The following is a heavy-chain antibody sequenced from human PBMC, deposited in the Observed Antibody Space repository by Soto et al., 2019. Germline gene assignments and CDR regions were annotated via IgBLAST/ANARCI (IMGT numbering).Heavy chain of an antibody. Sequence: PGGSLRLSCAASGFTFSNAWMSWVRQAPGKGLEWVGRIKSKTDGGTTDYAAPVKGRFTISRDDSKNTLYLQMNSLKTEDTAVYYCTTDVSTIFGVVGQYYMDVWGKGTTVTVSS. D-gene: IGHD3-3*01. J-gene: IGHJ6*03. V-gene: IGHV3-15*01. CDR1: GFTFSNAW. CDR2: IKSKTDGGTT. CDR3: TTDVSTIFGVVGQYYMDV.